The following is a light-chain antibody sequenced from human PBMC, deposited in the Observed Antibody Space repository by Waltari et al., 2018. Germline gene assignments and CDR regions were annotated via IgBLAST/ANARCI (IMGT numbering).Light chain of an antibody. CDR1: TSDVGFYNY. Sequence: QSALTQPASVSESPGQSITISCTGTTSDVGFYNYVSWYQQHPGKAPQLIIYDVFERPSGVSNRFSGSKSGNTASLTISGLLAEDEADYYCNSYTGSSSWVFGGGTKLTVL. CDR3: NSYTGSSSWV. J-gene: IGLJ3*02. V-gene: IGLV2-14*03. CDR2: DVF.